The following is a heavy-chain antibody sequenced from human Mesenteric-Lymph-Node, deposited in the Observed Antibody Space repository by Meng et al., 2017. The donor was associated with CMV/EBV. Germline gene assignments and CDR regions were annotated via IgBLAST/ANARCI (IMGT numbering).Heavy chain of an antibody. Sequence: GGSLRLSCAGSGFIFSAYSMNWVRQAPGKGLEWVSYISSSSNTIYYADSVKGRFTISRDNTKNSLYLQMNSLRAEDTAVYYCARDYYDFWSGADWYFDLWGRGTLVTVSS. D-gene: IGHD3-3*01. J-gene: IGHJ2*01. CDR1: GFIFSAYS. V-gene: IGHV3-48*04. CDR2: ISSSSNTI. CDR3: ARDYYDFWSGADWYFDL.